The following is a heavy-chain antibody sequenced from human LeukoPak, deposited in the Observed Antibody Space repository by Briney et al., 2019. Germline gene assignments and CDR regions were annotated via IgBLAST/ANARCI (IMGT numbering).Heavy chain of an antibody. CDR1: GFTFSSYG. Sequence: GGSLRLSCAASGFTFSSYGMHWVRQAPGKGLEWVAVISYDGSNKYYADSVKGRFTISRDNSKNTLYLQMNSLRVEDTAVYYCAKDAKRTMMVVVPTGRPYYFDYWGQGTLVTVSS. CDR3: AKDAKRTMMVVVPTGRPYYFDY. J-gene: IGHJ4*02. V-gene: IGHV3-30*18. CDR2: ISYDGSNK. D-gene: IGHD3-22*01.